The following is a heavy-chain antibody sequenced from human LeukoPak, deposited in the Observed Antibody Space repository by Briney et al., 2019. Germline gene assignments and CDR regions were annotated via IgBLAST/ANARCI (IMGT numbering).Heavy chain of an antibody. D-gene: IGHD3-16*01. Sequence: ASVKVSCKASGYTFTGYYVHWVRQAPGQGLKWMGWINPNSGATHYAQSFQARVTMTRDTSIASSYMELTGLESDDTAVYYCARGRRILGGPENAGDFFDFWGQGSLVTVSS. V-gene: IGHV1-2*02. CDR3: ARGRRILGGPENAGDFFDF. J-gene: IGHJ4*01. CDR1: GYTFTGYY. CDR2: INPNSGAT.